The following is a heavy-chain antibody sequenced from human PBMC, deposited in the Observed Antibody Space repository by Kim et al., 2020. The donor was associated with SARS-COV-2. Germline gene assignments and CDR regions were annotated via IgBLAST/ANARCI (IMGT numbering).Heavy chain of an antibody. CDR2: INHSGST. V-gene: IGHV4-34*01. Sequence: SETLSLTCAVYGGSFSGYYWSWIRQPPGKGLEWIGEINHSGSTNYNPSLKSRVTISVDTSKNQFSLKLSSVTAADTAVYYCARVALTIFGGSYYCWFDPWGQGTLVTVSS. D-gene: IGHD3-3*01. CDR1: GGSFSGYY. CDR3: ARVALTIFGGSYYCWFDP. J-gene: IGHJ5*02.